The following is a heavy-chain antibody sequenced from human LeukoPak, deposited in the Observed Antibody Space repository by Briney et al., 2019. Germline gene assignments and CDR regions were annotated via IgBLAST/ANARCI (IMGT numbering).Heavy chain of an antibody. Sequence: PGGSLRVSCTARVFTFRRILMYWVCPGLGKGLVWVSLINSDGSTTTYADSVKGRFTISRDNAKNTLYLQMNGLRVEDTAVYYCARSALDYWGQGTLVTVSS. J-gene: IGHJ4*02. CDR3: ARSALDY. D-gene: IGHD3-3*02. V-gene: IGHV3-74*03. CDR1: VFTFRRIL. CDR2: INSDGSTT.